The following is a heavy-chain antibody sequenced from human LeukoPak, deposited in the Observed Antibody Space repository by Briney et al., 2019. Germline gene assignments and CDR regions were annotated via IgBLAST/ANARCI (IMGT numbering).Heavy chain of an antibody. Sequence: GGSLRLSCAASGFTFSSYEMNWVRQAPGKGLEWISYISASGTITHYADSVEGRFTISRDNAKNSLYLQMNSLRAEDTAVYYCAREYPYDYVWGSYRRVPDYWGQGTLVTVSS. CDR2: ISASGTIT. CDR3: AREYPYDYVWGSYRRVPDY. J-gene: IGHJ4*02. V-gene: IGHV3-48*03. D-gene: IGHD3-16*02. CDR1: GFTFSSYE.